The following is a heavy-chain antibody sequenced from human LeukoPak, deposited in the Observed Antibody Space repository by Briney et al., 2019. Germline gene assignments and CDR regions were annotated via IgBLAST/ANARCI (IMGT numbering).Heavy chain of an antibody. CDR2: IVVGSGNT. D-gene: IGHD2-21*02. CDR3: AADGEGRVTAILGEVSGMDV. CDR1: GFTFTSSA. Sequence: SAKVSCKASGFTFTSSAMQWARQARGQRLEWIGWIVVGSGNTNYAQKFQERVTITRDMSTSTAYMELSSLRSEDTAVYYCAADGEGRVTAILGEVSGMDVWGQGTTVTVSS. V-gene: IGHV1-58*02. J-gene: IGHJ6*02.